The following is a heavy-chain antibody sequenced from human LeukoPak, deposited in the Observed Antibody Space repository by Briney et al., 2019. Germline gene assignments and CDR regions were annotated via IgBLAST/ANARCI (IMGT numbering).Heavy chain of an antibody. V-gene: IGHV4-59*01. CDR3: ARVGWETHYGMDV. D-gene: IGHD1-26*01. CDR1: GGSISSYY. CDR2: IYYSGST. J-gene: IGHJ6*02. Sequence: TSETLSLTCTVSGGSISSYYWSWIRQPPGKGLEWIGYIYYSGSTNYNPSLKSRVTISVDTSKNQFSLKLSSVTAADTAVYYCARVGWETHYGMDVWGQGTTVTVSS.